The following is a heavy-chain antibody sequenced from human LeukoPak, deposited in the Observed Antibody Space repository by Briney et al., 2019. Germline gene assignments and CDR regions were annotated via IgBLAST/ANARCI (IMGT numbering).Heavy chain of an antibody. J-gene: IGHJ3*02. Sequence: SKTLSLTCTVSGYSISSGYYWGWIRQPPGKGLEWIGSIYHSGSTYYNPSLKSRVTISVDTSKNQFSLKLSSATAADTAVYYCARPTGWNYDAFDIWGQGTMVTVSS. D-gene: IGHD1-7*01. CDR3: ARPTGWNYDAFDI. V-gene: IGHV4-38-2*02. CDR2: IYHSGST. CDR1: GYSISSGYY.